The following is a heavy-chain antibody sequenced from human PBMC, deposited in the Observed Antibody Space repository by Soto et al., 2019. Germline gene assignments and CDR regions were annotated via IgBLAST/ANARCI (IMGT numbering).Heavy chain of an antibody. CDR1: GYSFPSQW. CDR3: ARVSHSRASYYEYYGMDI. Sequence: LQISCKGSGYSFPSQWIGWVRQMPGKGLEWMGNIYPADSHTRYSPSFQGQVPIPADKAIRTAYLQWSSLKASDTGIYYCARVSHSRASYYEYYGMDIWGQGTTVTVSS. V-gene: IGHV5-51*01. J-gene: IGHJ6*02. CDR2: IYPADSHT. D-gene: IGHD3-22*01.